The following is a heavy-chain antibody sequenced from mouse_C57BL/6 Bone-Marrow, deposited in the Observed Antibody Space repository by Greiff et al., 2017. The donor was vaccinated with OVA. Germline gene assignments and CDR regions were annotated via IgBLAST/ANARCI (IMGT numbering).Heavy chain of an antibody. Sequence: VQLQQSGAELVRPGASVKLSCTASGFNIKDDYMHWVKQRPEQGLEWIGWIDPENGDTEYASKFQGKATITADTSSNTAYLQLSSLTSEDTAVYYCTTSGCYGSSYYAMDYWGQGTSVTVSS. J-gene: IGHJ4*01. V-gene: IGHV14-4*01. CDR3: TTSGCYGSSYYAMDY. CDR2: IDPENGDT. CDR1: GFNIKDDY. D-gene: IGHD1-1*01.